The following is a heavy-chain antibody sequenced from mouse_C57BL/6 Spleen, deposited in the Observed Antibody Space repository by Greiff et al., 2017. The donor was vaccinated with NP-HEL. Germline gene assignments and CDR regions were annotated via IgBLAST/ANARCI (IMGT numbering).Heavy chain of an antibody. CDR2: ISYSGST. J-gene: IGHJ2*01. D-gene: IGHD2-4*01. V-gene: IGHV3-1*01. Sequence: EVQLQESGPGMVKPSQSLSLTCTVTGYSITSGYDWHWIRHFPGNKLEWMGYISYSGSTNYNPSLKSRIPITHDTSKNHFFLKLNSVTTEDTATYYCAREGDYGYFDYWGQGTTLTVSS. CDR1: GYSITSGYD. CDR3: AREGDYGYFDY.